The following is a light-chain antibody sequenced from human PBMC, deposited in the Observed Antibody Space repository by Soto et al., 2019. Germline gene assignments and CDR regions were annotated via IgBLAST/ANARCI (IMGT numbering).Light chain of an antibody. J-gene: IGLJ3*02. CDR1: SGHSSYA. V-gene: IGLV4-69*01. CDR3: QTWGTGIPWA. Sequence: QSVLTQSPSASASLGASVKLTCTLSSGHSSYAIAWHQQQPEKGPRYLMKLNSDGSHSKGDGIPDRFSGSSSGAERYLTISSLQSEDEADYYCQTWGTGIPWAFGGGTKLTVL. CDR2: LNSDGSH.